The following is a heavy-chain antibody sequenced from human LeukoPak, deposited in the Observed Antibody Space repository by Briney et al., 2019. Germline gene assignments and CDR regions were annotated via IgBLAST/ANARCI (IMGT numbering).Heavy chain of an antibody. CDR3: ARDFSKYYFDY. V-gene: IGHV3-23*01. CDR1: GFTFSSYV. J-gene: IGHJ4*02. D-gene: IGHD6-13*01. CDR2: ISGSGSIT. Sequence: PGRSPRLSCAVSGFTFSSYVMSWVRQAPGKGQGWVSGISGSGSITYYADSVKGRFTISRDNAKNSLYLQMNSLRAEDTAVCYCARDFSKYYFDYWGQGTLVTVSS.